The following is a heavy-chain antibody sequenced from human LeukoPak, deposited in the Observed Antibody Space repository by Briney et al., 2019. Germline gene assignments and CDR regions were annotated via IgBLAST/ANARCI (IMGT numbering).Heavy chain of an antibody. J-gene: IGHJ4*02. CDR2: ISYDGSNK. CDR3: AKDRDIVVVPAASFFDY. D-gene: IGHD2-2*01. Sequence: QPGGSLRLSCAASGFTFSSYGMHWVRQAPGKGLEWEAVISYDGSNKYYADSVKGRFTISRDNSKNTLYLQMNSLRAEDTAVYYCAKDRDIVVVPAASFFDYWGQGTLVTVSS. CDR1: GFTFSSYG. V-gene: IGHV3-30*18.